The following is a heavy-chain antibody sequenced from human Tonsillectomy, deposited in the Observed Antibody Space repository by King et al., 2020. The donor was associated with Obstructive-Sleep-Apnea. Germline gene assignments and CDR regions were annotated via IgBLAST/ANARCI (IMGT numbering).Heavy chain of an antibody. Sequence: VQLVESGGGLVKPGGSLRLSCAASGFIFSDYDMNWVRRAPGKGLEWVSSITTISHYIYYADSVKGRFTISRDNANNLVYLQMSSLIAEDTAMYYCTSALGSRALRDNWFDLWGQGTLVTVSS. CDR2: ITTISHYI. V-gene: IGHV3-21*01. D-gene: IGHD3-10*01. CDR3: TSALGSRALRDNWFDL. J-gene: IGHJ5*02. CDR1: GFIFSDYD.